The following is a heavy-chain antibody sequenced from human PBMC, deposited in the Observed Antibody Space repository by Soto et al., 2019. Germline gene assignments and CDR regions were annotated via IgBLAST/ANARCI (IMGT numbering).Heavy chain of an antibody. CDR3: ARGEGYDFWSGYFVGMDV. V-gene: IGHV4-59*01. CDR2: IYYSGST. D-gene: IGHD3-3*01. J-gene: IGHJ6*02. CDR1: GGSLSSYE. Sequence: PXXTLSLPCTVSGGSLSSYEWSWIRQPPGKGLEWIGYIYYSGSTNYNPSLKSRVTISVDTSKNQFSLKLSSVTAEDTAVYYCARGEGYDFWSGYFVGMDVWGQGTTGTVSS.